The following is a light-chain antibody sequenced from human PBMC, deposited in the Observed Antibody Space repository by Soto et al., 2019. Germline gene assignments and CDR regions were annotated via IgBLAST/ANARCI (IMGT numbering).Light chain of an antibody. CDR1: SSDVGGYNY. CDR2: EVT. CDR3: TYYAGSNTYV. Sequence: QSVLTQPPSASGSPGQSVTISCTGTSSDVGGYNYVSWYQHHPGKAPKLIIYEVTKRPSGVPDRFSGSKSGTTASLTVSGLQAEDEADYFCTYYAGSNTYVFRTGNKVTGL. V-gene: IGLV2-8*01. J-gene: IGLJ1*01.